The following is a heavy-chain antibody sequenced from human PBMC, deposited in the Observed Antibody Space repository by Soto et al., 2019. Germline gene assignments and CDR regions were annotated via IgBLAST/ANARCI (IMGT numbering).Heavy chain of an antibody. CDR1: GYTFRRYA. CDR2: INAANGNA. Sequence: QVQLVQSGAEVKKPGASVRVSCKTSGYTFRRYAMHWVRQAPGQTLEWMGWINAANGNAKCAQHFEDRLTITRDTSTATVYMELTSLTSADTAIYFCAREGQELVGDHWGQGTMVTVSS. V-gene: IGHV1-3*01. J-gene: IGHJ4*02. CDR3: AREGQELVGDH. D-gene: IGHD1-1*01.